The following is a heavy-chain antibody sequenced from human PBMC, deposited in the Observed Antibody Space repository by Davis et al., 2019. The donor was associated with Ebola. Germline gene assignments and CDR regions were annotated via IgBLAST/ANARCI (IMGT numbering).Heavy chain of an antibody. D-gene: IGHD4-11*01. CDR2: IRSKANSYAT. V-gene: IGHV3-73*01. J-gene: IGHJ4*02. CDR1: GFTFSGSA. Sequence: GESLKISCAASGFTFSGSAMHWVRQASGKGLAWVGRIRSKANSYATAYAASVKGRFTISRDDSKNTAYLQMNSLKTEDTAVYYCTTTTTVFDYWGQGTLVTVSS. CDR3: TTTTTVFDY.